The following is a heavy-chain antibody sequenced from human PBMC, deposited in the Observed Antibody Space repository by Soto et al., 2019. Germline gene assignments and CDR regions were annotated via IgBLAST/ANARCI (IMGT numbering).Heavy chain of an antibody. CDR2: IYPGDSDT. J-gene: IGHJ6*02. V-gene: IGHV5-51*01. D-gene: IGHD5-18*01. CDR3: ARHKGIQLWRNYYYYGMDV. Sequence: PGESLKISCKGSGYSFTSYWIGWVRQMPGKGLEWMGIIYPGDSDTRYSPSFQGQVTISADKSISTAYLQWSSLKASDTAMYYCARHKGIQLWRNYYYYGMDVWGQGTTVTVSS. CDR1: GYSFTSYW.